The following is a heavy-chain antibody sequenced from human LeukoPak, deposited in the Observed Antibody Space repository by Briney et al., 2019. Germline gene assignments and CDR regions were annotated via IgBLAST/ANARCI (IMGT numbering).Heavy chain of an antibody. CDR2: ISSSSSYI. V-gene: IGHV3-21*01. CDR3: ARARDYSNNNWFDP. Sequence: GGSLRLSCAASGLTFSSYAMSWVRQAPGKGLEWVSSISSSSSYIYYADSVKGRFTISRDNAKNSLYLQMNSLRAEDTAVYYCARARDYSNNNWFDPWGQGTLVTVSS. D-gene: IGHD4-11*01. J-gene: IGHJ5*02. CDR1: GLTFSSYA.